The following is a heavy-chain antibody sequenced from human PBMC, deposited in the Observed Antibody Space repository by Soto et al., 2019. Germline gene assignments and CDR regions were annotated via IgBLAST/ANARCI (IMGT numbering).Heavy chain of an antibody. CDR2: ISAYNGNT. CDR1: GYTFTSYG. CDR3: ARLAGHYYYYGMDV. J-gene: IGHJ6*02. V-gene: IGHV1-18*01. Sequence: ASVKVSCKASGYTFTSYGISWLRQAPGQGLEWMGWISAYNGNTNYAQKLQGRVTMTADTSTSTAYMELRSLRSDDTAVYYCARLAGHYYYYGMDVWGQGTTVTVSS.